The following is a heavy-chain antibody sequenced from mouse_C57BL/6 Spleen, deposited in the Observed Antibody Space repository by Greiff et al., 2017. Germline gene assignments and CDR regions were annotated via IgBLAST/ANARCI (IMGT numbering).Heavy chain of an antibody. CDR2: INSDGGSS. V-gene: IGHV5-2*01. CDR3: ARHRGDWYFDV. Sequence: EVMLVESGGGLVQPGESLKLSCESNEYEFPSHDMSWVRKTPEKRLELVAAINSDGGSSSSPYPMDRRFIISRDNTKKTLYLQMSRLRADDTALYYCARHRGDWYFDVWGTGTTVTVSS. J-gene: IGHJ1*03. CDR1: EYEFPSHD.